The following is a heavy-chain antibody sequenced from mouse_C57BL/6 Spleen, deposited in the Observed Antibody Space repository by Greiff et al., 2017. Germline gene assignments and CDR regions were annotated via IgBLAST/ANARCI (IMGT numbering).Heavy chain of an antibody. Sequence: VQLQQSGPELVKPGASVKISCKASGYAFSSSWMNWVKQRPGKGLEWIGLIYPGDGDTNYNGKFKGKATLTADKSSSTAYMQLSSLTSADSAVYFCARERIYQVDYWGQGTTRTFSS. CDR1: GYAFSSSW. CDR2: IYPGDGDT. V-gene: IGHV1-82*01. CDR3: ARERIYQVDY. D-gene: IGHD1-1*01. J-gene: IGHJ2*01.